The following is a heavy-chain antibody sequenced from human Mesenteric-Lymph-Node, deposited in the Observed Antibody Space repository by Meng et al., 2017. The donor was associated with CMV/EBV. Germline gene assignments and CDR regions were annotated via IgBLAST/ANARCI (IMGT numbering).Heavy chain of an antibody. V-gene: IGHV3-30*04. CDR2: ISYDGSNK. J-gene: IGHJ6*02. Sequence: GESLKISCAASGFTFSSYAMHWVRQAPGKGLEWVAVISYDGSNKYYADSVKGRFTISRDNSKNTLYLQMNSLRAEDTAVYYCARDRGYCSSTSCSYYYYGMDVWGQGTTVTVSS. CDR3: ARDRGYCSSTSCSYYYYGMDV. CDR1: GFTFSSYA. D-gene: IGHD2-2*01.